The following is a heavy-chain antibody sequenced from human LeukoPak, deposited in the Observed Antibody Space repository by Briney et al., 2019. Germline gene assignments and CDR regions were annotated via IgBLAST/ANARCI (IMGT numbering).Heavy chain of an antibody. Sequence: GASVKVSCKASGYTFTSYYMHWVRQAPGQGLEWMGIINPSGGSTSYAQKFQGRVTMTRDTSTSTVYMELSNLRSEDTAVYYCARDLILKEDYYYYYGMDVWGQGTTVTVSS. CDR2: INPSGGST. J-gene: IGHJ6*02. CDR3: ARDLILKEDYYYYYGMDV. V-gene: IGHV1-46*01. CDR1: GYTFTSYY.